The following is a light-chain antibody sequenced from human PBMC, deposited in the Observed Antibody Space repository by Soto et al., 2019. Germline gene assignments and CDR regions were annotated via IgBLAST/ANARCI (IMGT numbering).Light chain of an antibody. V-gene: IGKV3-11*01. Sequence: EIVLTQSPATLSLSPGERATLXCRASQSVSSYLAWYQQKPGQAPRLLIYDASNRATGIPDRFSGGGSGTDFTLTISRLEPEDFAVYYCQQFSSYPLTFGGGTKVDIK. CDR3: QQFSSYPLT. CDR2: DAS. CDR1: QSVSSY. J-gene: IGKJ4*01.